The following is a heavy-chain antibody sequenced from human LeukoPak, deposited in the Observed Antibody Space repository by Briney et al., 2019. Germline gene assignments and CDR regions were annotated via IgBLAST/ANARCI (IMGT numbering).Heavy chain of an antibody. J-gene: IGHJ4*02. CDR3: AREGSSLGYFDY. CDR1: GGSISSSSYY. CDR2: LYYSRST. Sequence: SETLSLTCTVSGGSISSSSYYWGWIRQPPGKGLEWIGSLYYSRSTHYNPSLKSRVTISVDTSKNQFSLKLSSVTAADTAVYYCAREGSSLGYFDYWGQGTLVTVSS. V-gene: IGHV4-39*07. D-gene: IGHD6-6*01.